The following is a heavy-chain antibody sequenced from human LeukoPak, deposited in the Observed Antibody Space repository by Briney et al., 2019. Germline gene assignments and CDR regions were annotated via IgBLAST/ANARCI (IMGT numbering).Heavy chain of an antibody. CDR1: GGSISSYY. D-gene: IGHD3-9*01. V-gene: IGHV4-59*01. CDR2: IYYSGST. Sequence: SETLSLTCTVSGGSISSYYWSWIRQPPGKGLEWIGYIYYSGSTNYNPSLKSRVTILVDTSKNQFSLKLSSVTAADTAVYYCARDLGRGYDILTAWGGFDPWGQGTVVTVSS. J-gene: IGHJ5*02. CDR3: ARDLGRGYDILTAWGGFDP.